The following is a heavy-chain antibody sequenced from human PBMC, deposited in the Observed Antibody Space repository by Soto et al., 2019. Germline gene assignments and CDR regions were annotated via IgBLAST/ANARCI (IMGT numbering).Heavy chain of an antibody. CDR1: GFTFSSYA. V-gene: IGHV3-30*18. J-gene: IGHJ4*02. CDR2: MLSDGSNT. Sequence: QVRLVESGGGVVQPGTSLRLSCAASGFTFSSYAIHWVRQAPGKGLEWVAFMLSDGSNTFYADSVRGLFIVSRDNSKSTLYLQMNGLMPEDTAVYYCTKSHSTALVPYYFDYWGQGTLVTVSS. D-gene: IGHD5-18*01. CDR3: TKSHSTALVPYYFDY.